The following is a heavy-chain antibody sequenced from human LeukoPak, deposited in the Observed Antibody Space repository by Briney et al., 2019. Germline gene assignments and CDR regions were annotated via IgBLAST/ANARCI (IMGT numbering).Heavy chain of an antibody. CDR3: ARRSGYYGSGFFGY. CDR2: INHSGST. CDR1: GVSISTNTW. Sequence: SGTLSLTCAVSGVSISTNTWWSWVRQTPGKGLEWIGEINHSGSTNYNPSLKSRVTISVDTSKNQFSLKLSSVTAADTAVYYCARRSGYYGSGFFGYWGQGTLVTVSS. D-gene: IGHD3-10*01. V-gene: IGHV4-4*02. J-gene: IGHJ4*02.